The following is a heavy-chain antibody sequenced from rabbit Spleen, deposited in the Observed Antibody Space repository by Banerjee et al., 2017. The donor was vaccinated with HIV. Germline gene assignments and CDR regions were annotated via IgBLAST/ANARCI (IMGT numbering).Heavy chain of an antibody. V-gene: IGHV1S45*01. CDR1: GFSFSSNW. CDR3: ARGSAPMTMVITGYYFNL. J-gene: IGHJ4*01. CDR2: IDTGDGNT. D-gene: IGHD2-1*01. Sequence: QEQLVESGGGLVKPGGTLTLTCTVSGFSFSSNWICWVRQAPGKGLEWIACIDTGDGNTNYASWAKGRFTISKTSSTTVTLQMTSLTAADTATYFCARGSAPMTMVITGYYFNLWGQGTLVTVS.